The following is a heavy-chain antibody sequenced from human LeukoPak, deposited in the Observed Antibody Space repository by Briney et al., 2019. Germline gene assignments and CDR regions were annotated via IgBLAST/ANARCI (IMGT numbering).Heavy chain of an antibody. CDR2: IYTSGST. D-gene: IGHD5-18*01. Sequence: SQTLSLTCTVSGGSISSGSYYWSWIRQPAGKGLEWIGRIYTSGSTNYNPSLKSRVTISVDTSKNQFSLKLSSVTAADTAVYYRASSSGYSYGYEYDYWGQGTLVTVSS. CDR1: GGSISSGSYY. CDR3: ASSSGYSYGYEYDY. V-gene: IGHV4-61*02. J-gene: IGHJ4*02.